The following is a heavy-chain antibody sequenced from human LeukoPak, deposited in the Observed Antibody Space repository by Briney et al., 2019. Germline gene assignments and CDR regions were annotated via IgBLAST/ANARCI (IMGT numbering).Heavy chain of an antibody. Sequence: GGSPRLSCAASGFTFSSYGMHWVRQAPGKGLEWVAFIRYDGSNKYYADSVKGRFTISRDNSKNTLYLQMNSLRAEDTAVYYCARRAGAYSHPYDYWGREPWSPSP. CDR1: GFTFSSYG. CDR2: IRYDGSNK. J-gene: IGHJ4*02. D-gene: IGHD4/OR15-4a*01. CDR3: ARRAGAYSHPYDY. V-gene: IGHV3-30*02.